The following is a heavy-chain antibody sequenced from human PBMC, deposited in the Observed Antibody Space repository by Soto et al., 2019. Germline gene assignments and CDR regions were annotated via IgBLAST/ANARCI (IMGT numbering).Heavy chain of an antibody. Sequence: PGGSLRLSCAASGFTFSSYSMNWVRQAPGKGLEWVSSISSSSSYIYYADSVKGRFTISRDNAKNSLYLQMNSLRAEDTAVYYCARVYCSSTSCYNGYFDYWGKGTLVTVSS. J-gene: IGHJ4*02. D-gene: IGHD2-2*02. V-gene: IGHV3-21*01. CDR2: ISSSSSYI. CDR3: ARVYCSSTSCYNGYFDY. CDR1: GFTFSSYS.